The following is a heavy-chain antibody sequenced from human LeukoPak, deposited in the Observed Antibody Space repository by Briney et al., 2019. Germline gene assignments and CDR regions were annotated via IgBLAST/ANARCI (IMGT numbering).Heavy chain of an antibody. CDR1: GFTFSSYS. D-gene: IGHD4-17*01. Sequence: PGGSLSLSCAASGFTFSSYSMNWVRQAPGKGLEWVSYISSSSSSKYYADSLKGRFTISRDNAKNSLYLQMNSLRAEDTAVYYCARCSVTKVDYWGPGTLVTVSS. V-gene: IGHV3-48*01. J-gene: IGHJ4*02. CDR3: ARCSVTKVDY. CDR2: ISSSSSSK.